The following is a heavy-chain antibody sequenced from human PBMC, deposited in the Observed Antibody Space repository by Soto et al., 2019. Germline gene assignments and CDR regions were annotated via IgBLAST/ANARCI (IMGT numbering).Heavy chain of an antibody. V-gene: IGHV4-59*08. Sequence: PSETLSPTCTVSGGSISSYYWSWIRQPPGKGLEWIGYIYYSGSTNYNPSLKSRVTISVDTSKNQFSLKLSSVTAADTAVYYCARGRISTRLLLRDWGQGTLVTVSS. J-gene: IGHJ4*02. CDR2: IYYSGST. CDR1: GGSISSYY. CDR3: ARGRISTRLLLRD. D-gene: IGHD2-2*01.